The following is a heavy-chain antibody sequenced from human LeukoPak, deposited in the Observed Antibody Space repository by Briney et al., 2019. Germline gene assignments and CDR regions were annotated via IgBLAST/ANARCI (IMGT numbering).Heavy chain of an antibody. Sequence: PGGSLRFSCAAAGFTCSSYAMSWVRQGPGLGLEWVSAIIGNGGGTYYADSGKGRFTVDRDNSKNTLDLQINRLRAEDTAVYYCAKTIQCPYYFDYWGQGTLVIVSS. CDR3: AKTIQCPYYFDY. J-gene: IGHJ4*02. CDR2: IIGNGGGT. CDR1: GFTCSSYA. V-gene: IGHV3-23*01. D-gene: IGHD5-24*01.